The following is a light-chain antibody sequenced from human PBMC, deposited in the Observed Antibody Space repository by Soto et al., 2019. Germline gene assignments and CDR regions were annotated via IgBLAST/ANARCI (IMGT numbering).Light chain of an antibody. CDR1: NSDVGAYNY. CDR2: DVN. J-gene: IGLJ3*02. V-gene: IGLV2-14*03. CDR3: NSYTTDSTWE. Sequence: QSALTQPVSVSGSPGQSVTISCSGTNSDVGAYNYVSWFQLHPGKAPKLIVYDVNNRPSGVSYRFSGSKSGTTASLTISGLQADDEGDYYCNSYTTDSTWEFGGGTKLTVL.